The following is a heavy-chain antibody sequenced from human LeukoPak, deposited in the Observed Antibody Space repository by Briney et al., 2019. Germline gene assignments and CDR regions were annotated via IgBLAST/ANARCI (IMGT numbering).Heavy chain of an antibody. CDR3: ARGYQRPDY. D-gene: IGHD2-2*01. CDR2: ISSSGTPI. CDR1: GFTFSSYE. Sequence: GGSLRLSCAASGFTFSSYEMNWVRQAPGKGLEWVSYISSSGTPIHYADSVKGRFTISRDNAMNSVHLQMNSLRVEDTAVYYCARGYQRPDYWGQGTLITVSS. V-gene: IGHV3-48*03. J-gene: IGHJ4*02.